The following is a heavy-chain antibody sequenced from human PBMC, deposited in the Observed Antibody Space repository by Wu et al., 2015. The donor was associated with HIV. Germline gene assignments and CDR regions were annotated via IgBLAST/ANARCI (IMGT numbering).Heavy chain of an antibody. CDR1: GHIFNKLS. CDR3: ARDYYDSSGYPPGYYGMDV. Sequence: QVQLVQSGAEVKKPGASVKVSCKISGHIFNKLSIHWVRQTPGRGLEWMGGFDPENGKTIYTQKFQGRITMTEDTSTDTAYVGLSSLRPEDTAVYYCARDYYDSSGYPPGYYGMDVWGQGP. J-gene: IGHJ6*02. D-gene: IGHD3-22*01. V-gene: IGHV1-24*01. CDR2: FDPENGKT.